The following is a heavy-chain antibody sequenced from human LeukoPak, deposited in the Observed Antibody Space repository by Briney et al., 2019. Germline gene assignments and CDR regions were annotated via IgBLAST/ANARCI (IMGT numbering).Heavy chain of an antibody. D-gene: IGHD2-2*01. J-gene: IGHJ6*02. V-gene: IGHV1-69*13. Sequence: RASVKVSCKASGGTFSSYAISWVRQAPGQGLEWMGGIIPIFGTANYAQKFQGRVTITADESTSTAYMELSSLRSEDTAVYYCARDPYQLLRGLYYYYYGMDVWGQGTTVTVSS. CDR3: ARDPYQLLRGLYYYYYGMDV. CDR2: IIPIFGTA. CDR1: GGTFSSYA.